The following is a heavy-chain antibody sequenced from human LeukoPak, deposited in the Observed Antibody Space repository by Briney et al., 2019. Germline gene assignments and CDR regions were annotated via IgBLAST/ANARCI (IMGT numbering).Heavy chain of an antibody. D-gene: IGHD1-26*01. Sequence: PGGSLRLSCRASRFSFSDYDMHWVRQAPGKGLEWVAVISYDGSVKHYADSVRGRFTISRDNAKNSLYLQMNSLRAEDTAVYYCARDRAAISGSYDYWGQGTLVTVSS. CDR3: ARDRAAISGSYDY. CDR2: ISYDGSVK. CDR1: RFSFSDYD. J-gene: IGHJ4*02. V-gene: IGHV3-33*08.